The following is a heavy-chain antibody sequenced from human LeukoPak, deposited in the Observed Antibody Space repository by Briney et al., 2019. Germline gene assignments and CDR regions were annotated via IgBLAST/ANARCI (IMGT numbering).Heavy chain of an antibody. CDR3: ARSLGYCSGGSCPFDY. Sequence: ASVKVSCKASGYTFTNYNIIWVRQATGQGLEWMGWISAYNGNTNYAQKLQGRVTMTTDTSTSTAYMELRSLRSDDTAVYYCARSLGYCSGGSCPFDYWGQGTLVTVSS. J-gene: IGHJ4*02. V-gene: IGHV1-18*01. CDR2: ISAYNGNT. D-gene: IGHD2-15*01. CDR1: GYTFTNYN.